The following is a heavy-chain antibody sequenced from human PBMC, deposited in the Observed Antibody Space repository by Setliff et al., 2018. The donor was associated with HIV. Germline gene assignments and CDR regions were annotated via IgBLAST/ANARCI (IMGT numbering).Heavy chain of an antibody. CDR2: IIPIFGTA. D-gene: IGHD2-2*01. J-gene: IGHJ3*02. CDR3: ARSRDIVVVPAAPRGAFDI. Sequence: SVKVSCKASGGTFSSYAISWVRQAPGQGLEWMGGIIPIFGTANYAQKFQGRVTVTADESTSTAYMELSSLRSEDTAVYYCARSRDIVVVPAAPRGAFDIWGQGTMVTVSS. CDR1: GGTFSSYA. V-gene: IGHV1-69*13.